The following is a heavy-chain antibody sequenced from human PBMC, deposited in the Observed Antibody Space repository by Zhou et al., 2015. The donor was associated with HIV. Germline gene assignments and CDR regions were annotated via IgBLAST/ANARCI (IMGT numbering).Heavy chain of an antibody. CDR1: GGTFSSYA. V-gene: IGHV1-69*01. CDR3: ARGTVGGGDYYYYGMDV. J-gene: IGHJ6*02. CDR2: IIPIFGTA. Sequence: QVQLVQSGAEVKKPGSSVKVSCKASGGTFSSYAISWVRQAPGQGLEWMGGIIPIFGTANYAQKFQGRVTITADESTSTAYMELSSLRSEDTAVYYCARGTVGGGDYYYYGMDVWGQGTTGHRLL. D-gene: IGHD2-8*02.